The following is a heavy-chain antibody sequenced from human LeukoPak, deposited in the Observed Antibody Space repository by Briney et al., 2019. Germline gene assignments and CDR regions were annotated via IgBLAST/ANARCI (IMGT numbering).Heavy chain of an antibody. CDR3: VKGGLGTGRVTSYFDY. CDR1: GFTFSSYA. J-gene: IGHJ4*02. Sequence: GGSPRLSCEASGFTFSSYAMTWVRQAPGKGLEWVSAFSGGGDSTYHADSVKGRFTISRDNSKNTLYLQMNSLRADDTAVYYCVKGGLGTGRVTSYFDYWGQGTLVTVSS. V-gene: IGHV3-23*01. D-gene: IGHD5-18*01. CDR2: FSGGGDST.